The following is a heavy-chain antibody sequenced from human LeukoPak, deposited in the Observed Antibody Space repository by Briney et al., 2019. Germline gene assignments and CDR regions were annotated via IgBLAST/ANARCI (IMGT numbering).Heavy chain of an antibody. Sequence: ASVKISCKASGGTFSSYAISWVRQAPGQGLEWMGGIIPIFGTANYAQKFQGRVTITTDESTSTAYMELSSLRSEDTAVYYCARRVGVRFEYSSSNYYYYYYMDVWGKGTTVTVSS. D-gene: IGHD6-6*01. J-gene: IGHJ6*03. V-gene: IGHV1-69*05. CDR2: IIPIFGTA. CDR3: ARRVGVRFEYSSSNYYYYYYMDV. CDR1: GGTFSSYA.